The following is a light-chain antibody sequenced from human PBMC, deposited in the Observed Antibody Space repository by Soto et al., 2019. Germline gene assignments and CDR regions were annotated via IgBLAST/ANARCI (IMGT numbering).Light chain of an antibody. CDR1: QNINSRY. V-gene: IGKV3-20*01. Sequence: EIVLTQSPGTLSLSPGERATLSCRASQNINSRYLAWYQQKPGQAPRLLIYGASSRATGITDRFSGSGSGTDFTLTISRMEPEDFAVYYCQQFGSSPGFTFGPGTKVYIK. J-gene: IGKJ3*01. CDR3: QQFGSSPGFT. CDR2: GAS.